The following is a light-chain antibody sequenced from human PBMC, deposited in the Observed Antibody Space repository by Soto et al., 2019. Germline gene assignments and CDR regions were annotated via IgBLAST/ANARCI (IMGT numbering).Light chain of an antibody. V-gene: IGKV1-39*01. Sequence: DIQMTQSPSSLSASVGDRVTITCRASQAISNYLNWYQQKPGKAPNLLIFGAKTLQSGVPSRFSGSRYGTDSTLTSKTLKPQDGGIYSCPHCPALPPTFGKGT. J-gene: IGKJ5*01. CDR1: QAISNY. CDR2: GAK. CDR3: PHCPALPPT.